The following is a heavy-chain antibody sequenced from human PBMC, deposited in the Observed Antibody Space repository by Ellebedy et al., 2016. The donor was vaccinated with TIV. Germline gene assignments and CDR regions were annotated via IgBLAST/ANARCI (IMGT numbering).Heavy chain of an antibody. V-gene: IGHV1-69*13. CDR1: GGTFSSYA. CDR2: IIPIFGTA. J-gene: IGHJ6*02. D-gene: IGHD3-10*01. Sequence: SVKVSXKASGGTFSSYAISWVRQAPGQGLEWMGGIIPIFGTANYAQKFQGRVTITADESTSTAYMELSSLRSEDTAVYYCASPVRITMVRGENYYYGMDVWGQGTTVTVSS. CDR3: ASPVRITMVRGENYYYGMDV.